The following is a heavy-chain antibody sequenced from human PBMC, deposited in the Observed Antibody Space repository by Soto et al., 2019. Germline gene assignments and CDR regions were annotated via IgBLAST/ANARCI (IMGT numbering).Heavy chain of an antibody. Sequence: SVKVSCKASGGTFSSYAISWVRQAPGQGLEWMGGIIPIFGTANYAQRFQGRVTITADKSTSTAYMELSSLRSEDTAVYYCARDYDFWSGPPVGYYGMDVWGQGTTVTVSS. CDR3: ARDYDFWSGPPVGYYGMDV. CDR1: GGTFSSYA. V-gene: IGHV1-69*06. J-gene: IGHJ6*02. CDR2: IIPIFGTA. D-gene: IGHD3-3*01.